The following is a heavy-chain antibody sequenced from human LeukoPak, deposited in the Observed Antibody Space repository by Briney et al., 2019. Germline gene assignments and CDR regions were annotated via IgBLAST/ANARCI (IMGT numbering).Heavy chain of an antibody. Sequence: GRSLRLSCAASGFTFDDYAMHWVRQAPGKGLERVSGISWNSGSIGYADSVKGRFTISRDNAKNSLYLQMNSLRAEDTALYYCAKIMVRGVNYYGMDVWGQGTTVTVSS. V-gene: IGHV3-9*01. CDR3: AKIMVRGVNYYGMDV. CDR1: GFTFDDYA. CDR2: ISWNSGSI. D-gene: IGHD3-10*01. J-gene: IGHJ6*02.